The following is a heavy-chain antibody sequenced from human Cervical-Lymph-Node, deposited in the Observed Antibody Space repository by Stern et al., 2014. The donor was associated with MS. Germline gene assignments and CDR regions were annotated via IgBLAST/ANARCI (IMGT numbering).Heavy chain of an antibody. J-gene: IGHJ3*02. D-gene: IGHD3-16*01. V-gene: IGHV3-30*04. Sequence: MQLVESGGGAVQPGRSLRLSCAASGFIFSNSAMHWVRPAPGKGLEWVSTITFDGSSRYYTDSVKGRFPISRVNSENTLSLQLNTPRPDDTAVYYCASGTSNEFGPFDMWGQGAMVTVSS. CDR2: ITFDGSSR. CDR3: ASGTSNEFGPFDM. CDR1: GFIFSNSA.